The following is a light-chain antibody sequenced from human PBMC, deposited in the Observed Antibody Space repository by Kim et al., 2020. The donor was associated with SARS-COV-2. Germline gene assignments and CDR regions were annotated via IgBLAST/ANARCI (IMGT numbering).Light chain of an antibody. J-gene: IGKJ2*02. CDR3: QQYSNSLGT. CDR1: QSVSSIY. V-gene: IGKV3-20*01. CDR2: RTS. Sequence: LSPGEGATISCRASQSVSSIYLAWYQQKLGQAPRLLIYRTSIRATGIPDRFSGSGSGTDFTLTISRLEPEDFAVYYCQQYSNSLGTFGQGTKLEI.